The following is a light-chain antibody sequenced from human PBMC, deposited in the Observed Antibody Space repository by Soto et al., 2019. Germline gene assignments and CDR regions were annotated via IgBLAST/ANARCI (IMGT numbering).Light chain of an antibody. CDR3: SSYTISSSVV. CDR2: DVS. V-gene: IGLV2-14*01. Sequence: QSALTQPASVSGSPGQSITISCTGTSSDVGVYNYVSWNQQHPGKAPRLMIYDVSNRPSGVSNRFSGSKSGNTASLTISGLQAEDEADYYCSSYTISSSVVFGGGTKLTVL. J-gene: IGLJ2*01. CDR1: SSDVGVYNY.